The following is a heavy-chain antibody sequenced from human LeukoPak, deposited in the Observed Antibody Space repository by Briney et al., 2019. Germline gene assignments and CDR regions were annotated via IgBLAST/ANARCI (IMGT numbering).Heavy chain of an antibody. CDR2: IKQDGSEK. J-gene: IGHJ6*03. CDR3: ARASTAMAPYYYYMDV. CDR1: GFTFSSYW. V-gene: IGHV3-7*01. Sequence: PGGSLRLSCAASGFTFSSYWMSWVRQAPGKGLEWVANIKQDGSEKYYVDSVKGRFTISRDNAKNSLYLQMNSLRAEDTAVYYCARASTAMAPYYYYMDVWGKGTTVTVSS. D-gene: IGHD5-18*01.